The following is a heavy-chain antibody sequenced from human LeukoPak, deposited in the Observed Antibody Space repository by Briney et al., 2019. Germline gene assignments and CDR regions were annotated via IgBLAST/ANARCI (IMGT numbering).Heavy chain of an antibody. CDR3: ARDSAITIFFTPLMDV. CDR2: ISNDGGDK. Sequence: GGSLRLSCAASGFTFSTYAMHWVRQAPGKGLEWVAVISNDGGDKYYADSVKGRFAISRDNSKNTLYLQMNSLRAEDTAVYYCARDSAITIFFTPLMDVWGQGTTVTVSS. J-gene: IGHJ6*02. V-gene: IGHV3-30*09. CDR1: GFTFSTYA. D-gene: IGHD3-9*01.